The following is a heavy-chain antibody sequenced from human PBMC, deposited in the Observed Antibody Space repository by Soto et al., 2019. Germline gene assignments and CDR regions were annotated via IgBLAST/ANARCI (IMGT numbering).Heavy chain of an antibody. CDR2: ISHEATLT. V-gene: IGHV3-30-3*01. CDR3: VRSSGEATPDFDY. D-gene: IGHD3-10*01. J-gene: IGHJ4*02. Sequence: LILFSAASGVTFILYAIHWGRHAPGKGPAWVAVISHEATLTFYTGSVKGRFTTSRGYSKNTVFLQLNSMRPEARSVYCFVRSSGEATPDFDYWGQGALVTVSS. CDR1: GVTFILYA.